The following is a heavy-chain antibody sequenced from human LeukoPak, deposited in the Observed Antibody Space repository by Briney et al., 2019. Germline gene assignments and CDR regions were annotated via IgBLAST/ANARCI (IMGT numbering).Heavy chain of an antibody. CDR3: ARTPSADYYDFWSGYPYY. Sequence: NPGGSLRLSCAASGFTFSSYSMNWVRQAPGKGLEWVSSISSSSSYIYYADSVKGRFTISRDNAKNSLYLQMNSLRAEDTAVYYCARTPSADYYDFWSGYPYYWGQGTLVTVSS. D-gene: IGHD3-3*01. CDR1: GFTFSSYS. V-gene: IGHV3-21*01. CDR2: ISSSSSYI. J-gene: IGHJ4*02.